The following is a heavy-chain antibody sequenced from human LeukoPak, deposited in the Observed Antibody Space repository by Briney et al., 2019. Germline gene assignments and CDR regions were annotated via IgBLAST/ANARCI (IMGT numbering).Heavy chain of an antibody. CDR3: ARGIAVAGTEFDY. CDR2: IYYSGST. CDR1: GGSISSYY. Sequence: PSETLSLTCTVSGGSISSYYWSWIRQPPGKGLEWIGYIYYSGSTSYNPSLKSRVTISVDTSKNQFSLKLSSVTAADTAVYYCARGIAVAGTEFDYWGQGTLVTVSS. D-gene: IGHD6-19*01. J-gene: IGHJ4*02. V-gene: IGHV4-59*01.